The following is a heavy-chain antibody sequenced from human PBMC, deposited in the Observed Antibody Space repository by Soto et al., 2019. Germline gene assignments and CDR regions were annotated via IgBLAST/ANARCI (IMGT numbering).Heavy chain of an antibody. CDR1: GFTFTSYG. CDR3: ARDSCAGDCGGPEF. V-gene: IGHV3-33*01. J-gene: IGHJ4*02. CDR2: IWADGSGK. Sequence: QVQLVESGGGVVQPGRSLRLSCSASGFTFTSYGMHWVRQAPGKGLEWVAVIWADGSGKYYADSVKGRFTLSRDNPKNTLFLQMNSLRAEDTAVYFCARDSCAGDCGGPEFWGQGTLVTVSS. D-gene: IGHD2-21*02.